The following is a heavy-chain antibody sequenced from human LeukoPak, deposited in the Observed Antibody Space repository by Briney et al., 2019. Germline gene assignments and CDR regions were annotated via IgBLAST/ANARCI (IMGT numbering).Heavy chain of an antibody. CDR1: AYTFTGNY. V-gene: IGHV1-2*06. J-gene: IGHJ4*02. Sequence: GASVKVSCKASAYTFTGNYMHWVRQAPGQGLEWMGRINPNSGGTNYAQKLQGRVTMTRDTSINTAYMDLSRLRSDDTAVYYCARGRNSVYYFNVVAPSYFDYWGQGTLVTVSS. D-gene: IGHD3-22*01. CDR3: ARGRNSVYYFNVVAPSYFDY. CDR2: INPNSGGT.